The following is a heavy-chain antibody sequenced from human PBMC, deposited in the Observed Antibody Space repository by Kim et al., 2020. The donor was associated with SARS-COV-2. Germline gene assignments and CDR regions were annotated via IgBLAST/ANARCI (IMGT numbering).Heavy chain of an antibody. CDR2: GTT. J-gene: IGHJ4*02. Sequence: GTTNYAQKRKGRVTMTTYTSTSTAYMELRSLRSDDTAVYYCARVAPEFDYWGQGTLVTVSS. V-gene: IGHV1-18*01. CDR3: ARVAPEFDY.